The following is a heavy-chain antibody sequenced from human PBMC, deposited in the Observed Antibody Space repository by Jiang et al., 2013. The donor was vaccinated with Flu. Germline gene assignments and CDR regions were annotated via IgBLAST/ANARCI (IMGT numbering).Heavy chain of an antibody. D-gene: IGHD5-12*01. CDR3: ARRRVATNSPNDY. J-gene: IGHJ4*02. V-gene: IGHV5-10-1*01. Sequence: CKGSGYSFTSYWISWVRQMPGKGLEWMGIIDPSDSHTNYSPSFQGRVTISADKSISTAYLQWSSLKASDTAMYYCARRRVATNSPNDYWGQGTLVTVSS. CDR1: GYSFTSYW. CDR2: IDPSDSHT.